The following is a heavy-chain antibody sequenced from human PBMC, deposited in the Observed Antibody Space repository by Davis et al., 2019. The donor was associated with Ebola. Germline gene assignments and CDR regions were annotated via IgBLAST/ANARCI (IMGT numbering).Heavy chain of an antibody. Sequence: PGGSLRLSCGASEFTFSDYYMSWIRQAPGKGLEWISYISSSSIYTNYADSVRGRFTISRDNAKNALYLQMDSLRAEDTAIYYCAREGIYPWTHNAFDIWGQGQWSPSLQ. V-gene: IGHV3-11*06. D-gene: IGHD2-21*01. J-gene: IGHJ3*02. CDR2: ISSSSIYT. CDR3: AREGIYPWTHNAFDI. CDR1: EFTFSDYY.